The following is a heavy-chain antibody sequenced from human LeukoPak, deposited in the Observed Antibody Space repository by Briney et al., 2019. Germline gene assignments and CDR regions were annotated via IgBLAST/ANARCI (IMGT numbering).Heavy chain of an antibody. CDR1: GFTFSSHS. J-gene: IGHJ6*03. V-gene: IGHV3-21*01. Sequence: GGSLRLSCAASGFTFSSHSMNWVRQAPGKGLEWVSSISSSSSYIYYADSVKGRFTISRDNAKNSLYLQMNSLRAEDTAVYYCASPTYYYDSSGYYSGNDYYYMDVWGKGTTVTVSS. CDR3: ASPTYYYDSSGYYSGNDYYYMDV. D-gene: IGHD3-22*01. CDR2: ISSSSSYI.